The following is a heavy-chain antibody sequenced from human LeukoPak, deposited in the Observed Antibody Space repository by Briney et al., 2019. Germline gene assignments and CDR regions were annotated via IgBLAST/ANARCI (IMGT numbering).Heavy chain of an antibody. CDR1: DFTFSSYV. CDR3: AKDLRGYSGYDIHY. J-gene: IGHJ4*02. D-gene: IGHD5-12*01. Sequence: GGSLRLSCVASDFTFSSYVMSWIRQGPGKGLEWVSTLTGSGGNTYYADSVKGRFTISRDNSKNTLYLQMNSLRAEDTAVYYCAKDLRGYSGYDIHYWGQGTLVTVSS. V-gene: IGHV3-23*01. CDR2: LTGSGGNT.